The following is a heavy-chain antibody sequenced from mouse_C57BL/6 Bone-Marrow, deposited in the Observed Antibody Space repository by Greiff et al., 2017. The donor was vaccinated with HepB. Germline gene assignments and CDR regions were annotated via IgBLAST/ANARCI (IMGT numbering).Heavy chain of an antibody. CDR2: INPNNGGT. CDR3: ARDSKGLFDY. CDR1: GYTFTDYY. V-gene: IGHV1-26*01. D-gene: IGHD2-5*01. J-gene: IGHJ2*01. Sequence: EVQLQQSGPELVKPGASVKISCKASGYTFTDYYMNWVKQSHGKSLEWIGDINPNNGGTSYTQKFKSKATLTVDKPSSTAYMQLSSLTSEDSAVYYCARDSKGLFDYWGQGTTLTVSS.